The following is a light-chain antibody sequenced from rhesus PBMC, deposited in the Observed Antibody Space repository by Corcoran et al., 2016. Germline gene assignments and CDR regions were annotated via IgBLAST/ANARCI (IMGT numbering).Light chain of an antibody. CDR1: KDITNN. CDR3: PHGCGSPLCR. J-gene: IGKJ2*01. CDR2: KAS. V-gene: IGKV1-74*01. Sequence: DIQMTQSPSSLSASIGERVTITGQASKDITNNVAWYQQKPGKAPNLLIYKASNLNSGVPSRLSGSGSGTEFTLPLRILKPEDFSSYYCPHGCGSPLCRFGPGAKVEIK.